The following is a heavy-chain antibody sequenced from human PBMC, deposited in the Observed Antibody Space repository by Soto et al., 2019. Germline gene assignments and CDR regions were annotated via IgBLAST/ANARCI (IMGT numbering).Heavy chain of an antibody. J-gene: IGHJ4*02. Sequence: QVQLVQSGAEVKKPGASVKVSCEASGYTFIDYYMHWVRQAPGQGFEWMGRISPKSGDTNYAQKFQGRVTMTWDTSLNTAYMELSSLMSEDTAVYYCARPPGYISDWYYFGLWGQGTLVTVSS. V-gene: IGHV1-2*02. CDR3: ARPPGYISDWYYFGL. CDR1: GYTFIDYY. D-gene: IGHD6-19*01. CDR2: ISPKSGDT.